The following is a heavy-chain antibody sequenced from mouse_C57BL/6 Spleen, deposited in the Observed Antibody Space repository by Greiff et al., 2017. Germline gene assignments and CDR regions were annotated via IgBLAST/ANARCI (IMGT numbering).Heavy chain of an antibody. CDR1: GYSITSGYY. CDR3: AREGYYGRAMDY. CDR2: ISYDGSN. V-gene: IGHV3-6*01. D-gene: IGHD1-1*01. J-gene: IGHJ4*01. Sequence: ESGPGLVNPSQSLSLTCSVTGYSITSGYYWNWIRKFPGNKLEWMGYISYDGSNNYNPSLKNRISITRDTSKNQFFLKLNSVTTEDTATYYCAREGYYGRAMDYWGQGTSVTVSS.